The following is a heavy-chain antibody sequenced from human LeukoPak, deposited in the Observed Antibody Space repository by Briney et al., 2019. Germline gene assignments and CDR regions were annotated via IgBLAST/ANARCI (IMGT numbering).Heavy chain of an antibody. CDR2: INPNTGGT. J-gene: IGHJ4*02. V-gene: IGHV1-2*02. CDR3: ARDRYYYDSSGYYQLDY. CDR1: GYTFTGYY. D-gene: IGHD3-22*01. Sequence: GASVKVSCKASGYTFTGYYMHWVRQAPGRGLEWMGWINPNTGGTNYAQKFQGRVTMTRDTSISTAYMDLSRLRSDDTAVYYCARDRYYYDSSGYYQLDYWGQGTLVTVSS.